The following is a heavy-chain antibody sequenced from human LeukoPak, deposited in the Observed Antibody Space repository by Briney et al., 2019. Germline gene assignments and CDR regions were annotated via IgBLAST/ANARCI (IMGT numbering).Heavy chain of an antibody. CDR2: IIPIFDTA. Sequence: ASVKVSCKASGGTFSSYAISWVRQAPGQGLEWMGGIIPIFDTANYAQKFQGRVTITADEFMSTAYMELSSLRSEDTAVYYCARTKYYDRSCYDFDYWGQGTLVTVSS. D-gene: IGHD3-22*01. V-gene: IGHV1-69*13. CDR1: GGTFSSYA. CDR3: ARTKYYDRSCYDFDY. J-gene: IGHJ4*02.